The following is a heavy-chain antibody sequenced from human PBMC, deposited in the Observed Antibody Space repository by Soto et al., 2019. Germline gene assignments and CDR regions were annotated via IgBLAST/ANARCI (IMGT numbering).Heavy chain of an antibody. J-gene: IGHJ4*02. CDR2: MNPNSGNT. Sequence: ASVKVSCKASGYTFTSYDINWVRQATGQGLEWMGWMNPNSGNTGYAQKFQVRVTMTRNTSISTAYMELSSLRSEDTAVYYCAREYSSGFSFFDYWGQGTLVTVSS. D-gene: IGHD6-19*01. V-gene: IGHV1-8*01. CDR1: GYTFTSYD. CDR3: AREYSSGFSFFDY.